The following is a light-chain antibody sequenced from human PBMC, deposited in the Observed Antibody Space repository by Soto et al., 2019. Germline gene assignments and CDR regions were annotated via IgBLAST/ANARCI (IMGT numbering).Light chain of an antibody. Sequence: QAVVTQPPSASGSPGQSVTISCTGTSSDVGGYNYVSWYQQHPGKAPKLMIYEVSKRPSGVPDRFSGSKSGNTASLTVSGLHAEDEADYYCSSYAGRNINYVFGTGTKVTVL. CDR2: EVS. J-gene: IGLJ1*01. CDR3: SSYAGRNINYV. CDR1: SSDVGGYNY. V-gene: IGLV2-8*01.